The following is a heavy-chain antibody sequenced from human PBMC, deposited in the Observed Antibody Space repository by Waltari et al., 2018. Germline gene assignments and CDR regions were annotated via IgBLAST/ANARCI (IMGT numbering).Heavy chain of an antibody. CDR2: ISGSGGST. D-gene: IGHD3-3*01. Sequence: EVQLLESGGGLVQPGGSLRLSCAASGFTFSSYAMSWVRQAPGKGLEWVSAISGSGGSTYYADSVKGRFTISRDNSKNTLYLQMNSLRAEDTAVYYCAKSSDYDFWSGYNDAFDIWGQGTMVTVSS. CDR1: GFTFSSYA. V-gene: IGHV3-23*01. J-gene: IGHJ3*02. CDR3: AKSSDYDFWSGYNDAFDI.